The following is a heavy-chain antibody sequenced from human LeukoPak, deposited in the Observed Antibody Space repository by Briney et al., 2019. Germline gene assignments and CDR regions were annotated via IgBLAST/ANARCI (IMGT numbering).Heavy chain of an antibody. V-gene: IGHV3-7*01. CDR1: GFNFRAYW. J-gene: IGHJ4*02. Sequence: PGGSLRLSCTTSGFNFRAYWMSWVRQAPGKGLEWVANIKQDGSEKYYVDSVKGRFTISRDNAKNSLYLQMNSLRAEDTAVYYCARAGQGPAFDYWGQGTLVTVSS. CDR2: IKQDGSEK. CDR3: ARAGQGPAFDY.